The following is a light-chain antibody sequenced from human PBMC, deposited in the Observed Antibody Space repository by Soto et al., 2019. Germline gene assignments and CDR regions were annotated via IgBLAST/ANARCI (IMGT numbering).Light chain of an antibody. Sequence: EIVLTQSPATLSLSPGERATLSCRASQSISNNLAWFQQKPGQAPRLLIYDASNRATGIPARFSGSGSGTDFTLTISSLEPEDFAIYYCHQRANWPPVTFGQGTKLEIK. J-gene: IGKJ2*01. CDR3: HQRANWPPVT. V-gene: IGKV3-11*01. CDR1: QSISNN. CDR2: DAS.